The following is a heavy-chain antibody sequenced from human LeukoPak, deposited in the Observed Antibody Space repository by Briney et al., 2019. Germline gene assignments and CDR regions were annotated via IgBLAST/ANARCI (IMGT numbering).Heavy chain of an antibody. V-gene: IGHV4-39*01. CDR1: GGSISSSSYY. Sequence: SETLSLTCTVSGGSISSSSYYWGWLRQPPGTGLEWVGSIYYSGSTYYNPSLKSRVTISVDPSKNQFSLKLSSVTAADTAVYYCARHGLSVPYYYYYYYMDVWGKGTTVTVSS. D-gene: IGHD2-2*01. CDR2: IYYSGST. J-gene: IGHJ6*03. CDR3: ARHGLSVPYYYYYYYMDV.